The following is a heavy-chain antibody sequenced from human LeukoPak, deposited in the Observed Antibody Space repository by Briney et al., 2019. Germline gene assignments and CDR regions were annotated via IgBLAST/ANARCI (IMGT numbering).Heavy chain of an antibody. J-gene: IGHJ5*02. Sequence: SETLSLTCTVSGGSISSSSYYWGWIRQPPGKGLERIGSIYYSGSTYYNPSLKSRVTISVDTSKNQFSLKLSSVTAADTAVYYCARQGFIVVAPNWFDPWGQGTLVTVSS. CDR2: IYYSGST. D-gene: IGHD2-2*01. V-gene: IGHV4-39*01. CDR3: ARQGFIVVAPNWFDP. CDR1: GGSISSSSYY.